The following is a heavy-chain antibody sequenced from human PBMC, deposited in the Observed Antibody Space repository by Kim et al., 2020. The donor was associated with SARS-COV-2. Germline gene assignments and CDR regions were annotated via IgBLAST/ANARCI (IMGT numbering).Heavy chain of an antibody. CDR3: AKDADDGWNDYDYMDV. Sequence: GGSLRLSCAASGFTFSSYGMHWVRQAPGKGLEWVAVISYDGSNKYYADSVKGRFTISRDNSKNTLYLQMNSLRAEDTAVYYCAKDADDGWNDYDYMDVWGKGTPVTVSS. V-gene: IGHV3-30*18. CDR1: GFTFSSYG. D-gene: IGHD1-1*01. CDR2: ISYDGSNK. J-gene: IGHJ6*03.